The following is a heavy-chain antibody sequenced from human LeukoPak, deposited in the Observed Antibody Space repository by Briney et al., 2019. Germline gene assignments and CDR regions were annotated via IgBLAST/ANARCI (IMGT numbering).Heavy chain of an antibody. CDR2: INPNSGGT. Sequence: ASVKVSCKASGYIFTGYYMHWVRQAPGQGLEWMGWINPNSGGTNYAQKFQGRVTMTRNTSISTAYMELSRLTPDDTAVYYCARSWYAVRGAFDIWGQGTMVTVSS. CDR3: ARSWYAVRGAFDI. V-gene: IGHV1-2*02. CDR1: GYIFTGYY. D-gene: IGHD6-13*01. J-gene: IGHJ3*02.